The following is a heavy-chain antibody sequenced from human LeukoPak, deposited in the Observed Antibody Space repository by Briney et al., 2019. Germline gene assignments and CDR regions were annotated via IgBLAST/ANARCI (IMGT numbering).Heavy chain of an antibody. J-gene: IGHJ3*02. CDR3: ARAPSYYGSGSYYSGI. CDR2: IIPILGIA. Sequence: SVKVSCKASGGTFSSYTISWVRQAPGQGLEWMGRIIPILGIANYAQKFQGRVTITADESTSTAYMELSSLRSEDTAVYYCARAPSYYGSGSYYSGIWGQGTMVTVSS. V-gene: IGHV1-69*02. CDR1: GGTFSSYT. D-gene: IGHD3-10*01.